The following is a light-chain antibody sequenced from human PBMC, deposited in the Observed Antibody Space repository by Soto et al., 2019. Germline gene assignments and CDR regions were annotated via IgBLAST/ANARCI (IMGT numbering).Light chain of an antibody. CDR2: DTS. CDR3: QQRSDWRWT. CDR1: QTVNNY. Sequence: LTQSPATLSVSPGGRTILSCRASQTVNNYLAWYQQKPGQAPRLLIYDTSKRAPGVPARFIGSGSGTAFTLTIDLVEPEDYAIYYCQQRSDWRWTFGQGTKVEIK. J-gene: IGKJ1*01. V-gene: IGKV3-11*01.